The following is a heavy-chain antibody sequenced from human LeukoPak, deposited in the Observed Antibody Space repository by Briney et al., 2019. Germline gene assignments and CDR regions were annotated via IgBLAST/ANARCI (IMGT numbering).Heavy chain of an antibody. CDR1: GGSISSNN. D-gene: IGHD4-23*01. J-gene: IGHJ3*02. V-gene: IGHV4-59*01. CDR2: IYYSGST. CDR3: VTNTSMVVTLGDAFDI. Sequence: SETLSLTCTVSGGSISSNNWSWIRQPPGQGLEWMGYIYYSGSTSYSHSLKSRVTISVDTSKTQFSLKLSSVSAADTAVYYVVTNTSMVVTLGDAFDIWGQGTMVTVSS.